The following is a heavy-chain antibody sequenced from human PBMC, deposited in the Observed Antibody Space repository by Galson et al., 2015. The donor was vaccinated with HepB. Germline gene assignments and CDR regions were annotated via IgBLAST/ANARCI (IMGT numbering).Heavy chain of an antibody. D-gene: IGHD5-18*01. J-gene: IGHJ4*02. CDR1: RFTFSSYW. CDR3: ALHSYGYGAFDY. CDR2: IKEDGSKK. V-gene: IGHV3-7*01. Sequence: SLRLSCAASRFTFSSYWMTWVRQAPGKGLEWVATIKEDGSKKYYVDSVKGRFTISRDNAKNSLYLQMNSLRAEDTAVYYCALHSYGYGAFDYWGQGALVTVSS.